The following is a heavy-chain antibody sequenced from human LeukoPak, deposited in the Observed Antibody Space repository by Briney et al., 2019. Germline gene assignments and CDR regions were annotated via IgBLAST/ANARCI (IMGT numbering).Heavy chain of an antibody. J-gene: IGHJ6*03. CDR2: IYSGGST. CDR1: GFTVSSNY. Sequence: PGGSLRLSCAAYGFTVSSNYMSWVRQAPGKGLEWVSVIYSGGSTYYADSVKGRFTISRDNSKNTLYLQMNSLRAEDTAVYYCAKRSTVAGKVWYYYYYMDVWGKGTTVTISS. D-gene: IGHD6-19*01. V-gene: IGHV3-66*01. CDR3: AKRSTVAGKVWYYYYYMDV.